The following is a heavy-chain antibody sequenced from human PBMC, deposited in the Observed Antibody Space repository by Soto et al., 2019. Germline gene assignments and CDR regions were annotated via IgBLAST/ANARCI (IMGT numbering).Heavy chain of an antibody. CDR3: ARGYCSSTSCYPNWFDP. Sequence: SETLSLTCTVSGGSISSGGYYWSWIRQHPGKGLEWIGYIYYSGSTYYNPSLKSRVTISVDTSKNQFSLKLSFVTAADTAVYYCARGYCSSTSCYPNWFDPWGQGTLVTVSS. V-gene: IGHV4-31*03. CDR2: IYYSGST. CDR1: GGSISSGGYY. D-gene: IGHD2-2*01. J-gene: IGHJ5*02.